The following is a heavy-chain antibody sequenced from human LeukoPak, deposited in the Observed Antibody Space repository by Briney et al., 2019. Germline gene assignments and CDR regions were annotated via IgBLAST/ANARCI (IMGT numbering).Heavy chain of an antibody. V-gene: IGHV3-30-3*01. Sequence: GGSLRLSCAASGFTFSSYAMHWVRQAPGKGLEWVAVISYDGSNKYYADSVKGRITISRDNSKNTLYLQMNSLRAEDTAVYYCARARGYSGYASLDYWGQGTLVTVSS. CDR1: GFTFSSYA. CDR3: ARARGYSGYASLDY. D-gene: IGHD5-12*01. J-gene: IGHJ4*02. CDR2: ISYDGSNK.